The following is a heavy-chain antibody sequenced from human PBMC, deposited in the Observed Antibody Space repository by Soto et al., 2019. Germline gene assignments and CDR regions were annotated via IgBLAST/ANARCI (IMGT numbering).Heavy chain of an antibody. J-gene: IGHJ6*02. V-gene: IGHV1-69*01. CDR2: IIPIFGTA. CDR3: AREGRSGSKYYYYYGMDV. CDR1: GGTFSSDA. Sequence: QVQLVQSGAEVKKPGSSVKVSCKASGGTFSSDAISWVRQAPGQGLEWMGGIIPIFGTANYAQKFQGRVTITADESTSTAYMELSSLRSEDTAVYYCAREGRSGSKYYYYYGMDVWGQGTTVTVSS. D-gene: IGHD3-10*01.